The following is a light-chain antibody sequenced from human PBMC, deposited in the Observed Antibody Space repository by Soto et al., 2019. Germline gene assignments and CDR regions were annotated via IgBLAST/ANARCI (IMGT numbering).Light chain of an antibody. CDR2: EVN. Sequence: QSALTQPPSASGSAGQSVAISCTGTSSDVGGYNYVSWYQQHPGKAPKLMIYEVNKRPSGVPDRFFGSKSGNTASLTVSGLQAEDEADYYCSSYAGSSNVFGTGTKVTV. J-gene: IGLJ1*01. CDR1: SSDVGGYNY. V-gene: IGLV2-8*01. CDR3: SSYAGSSNV.